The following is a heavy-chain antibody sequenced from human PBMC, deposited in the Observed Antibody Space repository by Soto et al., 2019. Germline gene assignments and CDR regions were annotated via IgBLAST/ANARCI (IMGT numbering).Heavy chain of an antibody. CDR1: GFTFRIAW. Sequence: EVQMVESGGGQVEPGWSLRLSCAAYGFTFRIAWMNWVRRAPGKGLEWVGHIKNDGTTDYAAPVKGRFTISRDDSKNMVYLLMSSLKTEDTAVYYCAADTPGFGQGEFEYWGQGALVTVSS. V-gene: IGHV3-15*01. D-gene: IGHD3-3*01. J-gene: IGHJ4*02. CDR3: AADTPGFGQGEFEY. CDR2: IKNDGTT.